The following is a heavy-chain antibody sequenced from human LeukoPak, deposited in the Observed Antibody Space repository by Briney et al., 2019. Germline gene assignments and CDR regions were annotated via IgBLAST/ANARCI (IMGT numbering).Heavy chain of an antibody. V-gene: IGHV2-70*01. CDR2: IDWGNDK. Sequence: SGPTLIHPTQPLTLTFTFYEFTLSTSGVCVSWIRQPPVKALEWLSHIDWGNDKYYSTSLKTRLTISKDSSKNQVVLTMTNMDPVDTATYYCARAYCSGGSGYSKYFDPWGQGTLVTVSS. CDR1: EFTLSTSGVC. D-gene: IGHD2-15*01. CDR3: ARAYCSGGSGYSKYFDP. J-gene: IGHJ5*02.